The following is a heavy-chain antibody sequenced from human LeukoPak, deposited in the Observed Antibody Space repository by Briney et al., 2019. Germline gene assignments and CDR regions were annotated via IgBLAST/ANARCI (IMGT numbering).Heavy chain of an antibody. J-gene: IGHJ4*02. D-gene: IGHD1-26*01. V-gene: IGHV5-51*01. CDR2: IYPGDSDT. CDR3: ARRVDSYWFFDY. CDR1: GYSFTNYW. Sequence: GESLKIACKGSGYSFTNYWIGWVRQMPGKGLEWMGIIYPGDSDTRYIPSFQGQVTISADKSINTAYLQWTSLKASDTAMYYCARRVDSYWFFDYWGQGTLVTVSS.